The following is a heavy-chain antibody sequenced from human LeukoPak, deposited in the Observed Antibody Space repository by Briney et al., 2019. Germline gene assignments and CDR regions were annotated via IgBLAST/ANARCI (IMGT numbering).Heavy chain of an antibody. D-gene: IGHD1-26*01. CDR3: ANRPVGAMSI. Sequence: GGSLRLSCAASGFTLSSYGMHWVRQAPGKGLEWVAFIRYDGSNKYYADSVKGRFTISRDNSKNTLYLQMNSLRAEDTAVYYCANRPVGAMSIWGQGTMVTVSS. CDR2: IRYDGSNK. V-gene: IGHV3-30*02. CDR1: GFTLSSYG. J-gene: IGHJ3*02.